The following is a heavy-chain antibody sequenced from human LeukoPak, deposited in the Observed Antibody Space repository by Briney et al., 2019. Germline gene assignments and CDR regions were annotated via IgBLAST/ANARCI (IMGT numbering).Heavy chain of an antibody. CDR1: GFTFSSYS. CDR2: ISSSSSTI. J-gene: IGHJ4*02. Sequence: GGSLRLSCAASGFTFSSYSMNWVRQAPGKGLEWVSYISSSSSTIYYADSVKGRFTISRDNAKNSLYLQMNSLRAEDTAVYYCAKDPWYSSGWYLDYWGQGTLVTVSS. CDR3: AKDPWYSSGWYLDY. D-gene: IGHD6-19*01. V-gene: IGHV3-48*04.